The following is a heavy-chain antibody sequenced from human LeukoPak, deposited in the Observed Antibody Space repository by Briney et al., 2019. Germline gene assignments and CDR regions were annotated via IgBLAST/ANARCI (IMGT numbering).Heavy chain of an antibody. J-gene: IGHJ5*02. CDR1: GFTFSSSW. D-gene: IGHD6-6*01. CDR3: VRAHRPGGWFDP. CDR2: IKQDGGEI. V-gene: IGHV3-7*04. Sequence: GGSLRLSCAASGFTFSSSWMTWVRQAPGKGLEWVASIKQDGGEIHYVDSVKGRFTISRENAKNSLYLQMNSLTAEDTAVHYCVRAHRPGGWFDPWGQGTLVTVSS.